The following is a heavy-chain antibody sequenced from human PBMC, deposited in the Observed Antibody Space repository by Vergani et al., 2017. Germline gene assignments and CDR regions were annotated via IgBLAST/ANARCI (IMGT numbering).Heavy chain of an antibody. D-gene: IGHD4-11*01. V-gene: IGHV1-69*01. Sequence: VQSGDEVKKPGSSVKVSCKASGGTFSSYAISWVRQAPGQGLEWMGGIIPIFGTANYAQKFQGRVTITADESTSTAYMELSSLRSEDTAVYYCARARLPLNSYYYYYYYMDVWGKGTTVTVSS. CDR3: ARARLPLNSYYYYYYYMDV. CDR1: GGTFSSYA. J-gene: IGHJ6*03. CDR2: IIPIFGTA.